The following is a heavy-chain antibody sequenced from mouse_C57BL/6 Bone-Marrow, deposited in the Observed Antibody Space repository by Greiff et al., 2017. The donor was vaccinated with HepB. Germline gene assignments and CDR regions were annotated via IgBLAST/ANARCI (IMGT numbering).Heavy chain of an antibody. D-gene: IGHD1-1*01. CDR3: AREDSYYYGSRDY. CDR1: GFTFSSYA. J-gene: IGHJ2*01. CDR2: ISDGGSYT. V-gene: IGHV5-4*01. Sequence: DVQLVESGGGLVKPGGSLKLSCAASGFTFSSYAMSWVRQTPEKRLEWVATISDGGSYTYYPDNVKGRFTISRDNAKNNLYLQMSHLKSEDTAMYYCAREDSYYYGSRDYWGQGTTLTVSS.